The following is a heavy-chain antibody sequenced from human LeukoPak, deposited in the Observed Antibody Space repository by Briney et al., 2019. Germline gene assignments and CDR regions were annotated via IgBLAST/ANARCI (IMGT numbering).Heavy chain of an antibody. CDR3: AREVDYDYVWGSYRYNPPLDY. D-gene: IGHD3-16*02. CDR2: IIPIFGTA. Sequence: ASVKVSCKASGGTFSSYAISWVRQAPGQGLEWMGRIIPIFGTANYAQKFQGRVTITTDESTSTAYMELRSLRSEDTAVYYCAREVDYDYVWGSYRYNPPLDYWGQGTLVTVSS. CDR1: GGTFSSYA. J-gene: IGHJ4*02. V-gene: IGHV1-69*05.